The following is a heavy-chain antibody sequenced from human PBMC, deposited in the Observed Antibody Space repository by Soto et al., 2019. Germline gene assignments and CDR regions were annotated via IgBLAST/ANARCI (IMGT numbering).Heavy chain of an antibody. D-gene: IGHD6-6*01. CDR3: ARDGLAKQLPAYYYYGMDV. J-gene: IGHJ6*02. CDR2: IIPIFGTA. CDR1: GGTFSSYA. Sequence: SVKVSCKASGGTFSSYAISWVRQASGQGLEWMGGIIPIFGTANYAQKFQGRVTITADESTSTAYMELSSLRSEDTAVYYCARDGLAKQLPAYYYYGMDVWGQGTTVTVSS. V-gene: IGHV1-69*13.